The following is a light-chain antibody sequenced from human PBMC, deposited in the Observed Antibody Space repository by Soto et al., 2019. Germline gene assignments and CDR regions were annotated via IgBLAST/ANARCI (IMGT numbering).Light chain of an antibody. Sequence: EIVMTQSPATLSVSPGERATLFCRARQSVSSNLAWYQQKHGQAPRLLIYGASSRATGIPARFSGSGSGTEFTLSIGSLQSEDFAIYYCQQYDNWPPRWTFGQGTKVDIK. CDR2: GAS. CDR3: QQYDNWPPRWT. V-gene: IGKV3-15*01. J-gene: IGKJ2*01. CDR1: QSVSSN.